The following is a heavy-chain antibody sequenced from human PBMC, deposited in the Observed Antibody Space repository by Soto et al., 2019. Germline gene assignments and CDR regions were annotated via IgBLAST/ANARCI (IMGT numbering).Heavy chain of an antibody. V-gene: IGHV6-1*01. J-gene: IGHJ3*01. Sequence: QGQLQQSGPGLVKPSQTLSLTCAISGDSVSSDITSWNWIRQSPSRGLEWLGRTYYRSKWFHDYAVSVKSRITINPDTSKIQLSLELNSMTPEDTAVYYCARGNALDVWGQGTVVTVSS. D-gene: IGHD3-10*01. CDR3: ARGNALDV. CDR1: GDSVSSDITS. CDR2: TYYRSKWFH.